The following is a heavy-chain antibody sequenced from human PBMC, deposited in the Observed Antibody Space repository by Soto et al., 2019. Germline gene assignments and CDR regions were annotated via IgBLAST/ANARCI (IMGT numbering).Heavy chain of an antibody. CDR2: ISGSGGST. J-gene: IGHJ4*02. Sequence: TGGSLRLSCAASGFTFSSYAMSWVRQAPGKGLEWVSAISGSGGSTYYADSVKGRFTISRDNSKNTLYLQMNSLRAEDTAVYYCANPQREGFFNFDYWGQGTLVTVSS. D-gene: IGHD3-3*01. V-gene: IGHV3-23*01. CDR3: ANPQREGFFNFDY. CDR1: GFTFSSYA.